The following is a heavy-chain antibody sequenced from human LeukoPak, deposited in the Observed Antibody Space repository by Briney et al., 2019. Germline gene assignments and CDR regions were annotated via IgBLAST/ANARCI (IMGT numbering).Heavy chain of an antibody. CDR3: ARDLGYCSSTSCYTGDY. CDR1: GFTFSSYS. J-gene: IGHJ4*02. V-gene: IGHV3-21*01. CDR2: ISSSSSYI. D-gene: IGHD2-2*02. Sequence: KSGGSLRLSCAASGFTFSSYSMNWVRQAPGKGLEWVSSISSSSSYIYYADSVKGRLTISRDNAKNSLYLQMNSLRAEDTAVYYCARDLGYCSSTSCYTGDYWGQGTLVTVSS.